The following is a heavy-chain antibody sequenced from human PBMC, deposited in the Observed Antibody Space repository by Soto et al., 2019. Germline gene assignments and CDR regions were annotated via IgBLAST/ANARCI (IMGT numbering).Heavy chain of an antibody. CDR2: IWYDGSNK. D-gene: IGHD3-16*02. Sequence: GGSLRLSCAASGFTFSSYGMHWVRQAPGKGLEWVAVIWYDGSNKYYADSVKGRFTISRDNSKNTLYLQMNSLRAEDTAVYYCARDFVSALGGRDAFDIWGQGTMVTVSS. CDR1: GFTFSSYG. V-gene: IGHV3-33*01. CDR3: ARDFVSALGGRDAFDI. J-gene: IGHJ3*02.